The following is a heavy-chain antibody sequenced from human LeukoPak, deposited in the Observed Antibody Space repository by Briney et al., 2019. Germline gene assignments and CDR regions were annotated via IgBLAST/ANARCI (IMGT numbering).Heavy chain of an antibody. J-gene: IGHJ4*02. D-gene: IGHD2-15*01. CDR2: INHSGST. Sequence: SETLSLTCAVYGGSFSGYYWSWIHQPPGQGLEWIGEINHSGSTNYNPSLKSRVTISVDTSKNQFSLKLSSVTAADTAVYYCARVNCSGGSCYDYEMDYWGQGTLVTVSS. CDR3: ARVNCSGGSCYDYEMDY. CDR1: GGSFSGYY. V-gene: IGHV4-34*01.